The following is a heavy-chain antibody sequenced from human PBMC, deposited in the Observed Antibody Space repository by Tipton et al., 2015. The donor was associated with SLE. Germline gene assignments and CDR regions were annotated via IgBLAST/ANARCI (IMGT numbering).Heavy chain of an antibody. CDR2: IYYSGST. V-gene: IGHV4-39*07. Sequence: TLSLTCTVSGGSISSSNYYWGWIRQPPGKGLEWIGSIYYSGSTYYNPSLKSRLTISIDTSKNQFSLRLTSMTPADTALYYCARARRTTSSHFDYWGQGTLVTVSS. J-gene: IGHJ4*02. CDR3: ARARRTTSSHFDY. CDR1: GGSISSSNYY. D-gene: IGHD1-14*01.